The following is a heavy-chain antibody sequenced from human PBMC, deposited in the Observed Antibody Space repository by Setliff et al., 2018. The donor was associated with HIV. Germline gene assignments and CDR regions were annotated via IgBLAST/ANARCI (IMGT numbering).Heavy chain of an antibody. D-gene: IGHD7-27*01. Sequence: KASEPLSLTCTVSGGSISSYSYFWGWVRQPPGKGLEWIGNIYRSGSTYYYNPSLKSRVTMSVDTSKNQFSMKLSSVTAADTAVYYCARPEQANDWGYYFDSWGQGTLVTVSS. V-gene: IGHV4-39*01. CDR1: GGSISSYSYF. CDR2: IYRSGSTY. J-gene: IGHJ4*02. CDR3: ARPEQANDWGYYFDS.